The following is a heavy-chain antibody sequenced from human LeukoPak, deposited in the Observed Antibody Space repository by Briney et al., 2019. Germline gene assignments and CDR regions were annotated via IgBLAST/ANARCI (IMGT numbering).Heavy chain of an antibody. CDR3: ARAWFGELSY. V-gene: IGHV4-34*01. Sequence: PSETLSLTCAVYGGSFSGYYWSWIRQPPGKGLEWIGEINHSGSTNYNPSLKSRVTISVDTSKNQFSLKLSSVTAADTAVYFCARAWFGELSYWGQGALVTVSS. CDR1: GGSFSGYY. J-gene: IGHJ4*02. CDR2: INHSGST. D-gene: IGHD3-10*01.